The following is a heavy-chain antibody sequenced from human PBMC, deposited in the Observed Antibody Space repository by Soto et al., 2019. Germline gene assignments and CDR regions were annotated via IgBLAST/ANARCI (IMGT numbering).Heavy chain of an antibody. CDR1: GFTFSSYW. CDR3: ARDSSSWHQNNWFDP. V-gene: IGHV3-74*01. CDR2: INSDGSST. J-gene: IGHJ5*02. D-gene: IGHD6-13*01. Sequence: GGSLRLSCAASGFTFSSYWMHWVRQAPGKGLVWVSRINSDGSSTSYADSVKGRFTISRDNAKNTLYLQMNSLRAEDTAVYYCARDSSSWHQNNWFDPWGQGTLVTVSS.